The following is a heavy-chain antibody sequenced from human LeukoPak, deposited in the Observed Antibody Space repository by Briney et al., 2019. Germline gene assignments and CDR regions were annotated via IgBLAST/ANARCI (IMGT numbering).Heavy chain of an antibody. CDR1: GGTFSSYA. CDR3: ARVYYDSSGYYESSWFDP. J-gene: IGHJ5*02. D-gene: IGHD3-22*01. CDR2: IIPIFGTA. V-gene: IGHV1-69*13. Sequence: GASVKVSCKASGGTFSSYAISWVRQAPGQGLEWMGGIIPIFGTANYAQKFQGRVTITADESTSTAYMELSSLRSEDTAVYYCARVYYDSSGYYESSWFDPWGQGTLVTVSS.